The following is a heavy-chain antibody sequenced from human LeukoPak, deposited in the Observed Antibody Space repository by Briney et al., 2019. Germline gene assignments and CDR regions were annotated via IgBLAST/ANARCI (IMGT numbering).Heavy chain of an antibody. CDR2: IYYSGST. Sequence: TASETLSLTCTVSGGSISSGDYYWSWIRQPPGKGLEWIGYIYYSGSTYYNPSLKSRVTISVDTSKNQFSLKLSSVTAADTAVYYCAREGTHDAFDIWGQGTIVTVCS. CDR3: AREGTHDAFDI. D-gene: IGHD1-14*01. V-gene: IGHV4-30-4*08. CDR1: GGSISSGDYY. J-gene: IGHJ3*02.